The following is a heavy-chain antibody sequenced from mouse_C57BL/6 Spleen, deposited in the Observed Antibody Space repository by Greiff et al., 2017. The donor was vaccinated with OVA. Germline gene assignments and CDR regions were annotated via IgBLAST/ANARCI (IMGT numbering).Heavy chain of an antibody. Sequence: QVQLQQSGAELVKPGASVKISCKASGYAFSSYWMNWVQQRPGKGLEWIGKIYPGDGDTNYKGKLKGKATLTADNSDSTVYMQLSSLTSEDAAVYFCARDLSTFYAMDYWGQGTPVTVSS. D-gene: IGHD5-5*01. J-gene: IGHJ4*01. CDR1: GYAFSSYW. V-gene: IGHV1-80*01. CDR2: IYPGDGDT. CDR3: ARDLSTFYAMDY.